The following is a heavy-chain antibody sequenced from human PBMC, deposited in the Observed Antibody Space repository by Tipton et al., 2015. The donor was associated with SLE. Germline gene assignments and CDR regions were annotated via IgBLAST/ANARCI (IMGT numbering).Heavy chain of an antibody. Sequence: LRLSCAVSGYSISSGYYWGWIRQPPGKGLEWIGSIYHSGSTYYNPSLKSRVTISVDTSKNQFSLKLSSVTAADTAVYYCARLFEEVAAEHPWGQGTLVTVSS. CDR2: IYHSGST. D-gene: IGHD6-19*01. CDR3: ARLFEEVAAEHP. J-gene: IGHJ5*02. V-gene: IGHV4-38-2*01. CDR1: GYSISSGYY.